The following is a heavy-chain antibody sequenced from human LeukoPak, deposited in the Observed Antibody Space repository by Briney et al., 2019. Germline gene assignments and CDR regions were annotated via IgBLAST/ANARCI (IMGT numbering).Heavy chain of an antibody. Sequence: GGSLRLSCAASRFTFSSYGMHWVRQAPGKGLEWVAVISYDGSNKYYADSVKGRFTISRDNSKNTLYLQMNSLRAEDTAVYYCTLPYDILTGYFSFDYWGQGTLVTVSS. CDR2: ISYDGSNK. CDR1: RFTFSSYG. J-gene: IGHJ4*02. D-gene: IGHD3-9*01. V-gene: IGHV3-30*03. CDR3: TLPYDILTGYFSFDY.